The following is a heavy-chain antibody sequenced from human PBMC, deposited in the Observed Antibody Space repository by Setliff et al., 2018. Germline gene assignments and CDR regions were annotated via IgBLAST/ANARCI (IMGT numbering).Heavy chain of an antibody. Sequence: PGGSLRLSCAASGFTFSSYRMNWVRQAPGKGLEWVAVVWYGGSNEDYADSVMGRFTISRDDSKNTLYLQMNSLRAEDMAVYYCAKDPGYCSGGTCHYYFDYWGQGTLVTVSS. CDR2: VWYGGSNE. D-gene: IGHD2-15*01. J-gene: IGHJ4*02. CDR1: GFTFSSYR. CDR3: AKDPGYCSGGTCHYYFDY. V-gene: IGHV3-33*06.